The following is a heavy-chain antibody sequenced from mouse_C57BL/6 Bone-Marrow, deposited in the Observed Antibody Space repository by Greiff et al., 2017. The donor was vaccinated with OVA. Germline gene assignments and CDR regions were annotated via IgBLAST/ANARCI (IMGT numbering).Heavy chain of an antibody. Sequence: EVMLVESGGGLVKPGGSLKLSCAASGFTFSSYAMSWVRQTPEKRLEWVATISDGGSYTYYPDNVKGRFTISRDNAKNNLYLQMSHLKSEDTAMYYCAREGYGSSPHWWGQGTTLTVSS. V-gene: IGHV5-4*01. CDR3: AREGYGSSPHW. CDR1: GFTFSSYA. D-gene: IGHD1-1*01. J-gene: IGHJ2*01. CDR2: ISDGGSYT.